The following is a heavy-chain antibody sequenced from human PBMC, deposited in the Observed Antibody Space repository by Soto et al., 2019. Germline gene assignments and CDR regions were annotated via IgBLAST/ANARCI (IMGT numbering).Heavy chain of an antibody. Sequence: QLQESGPGLVKPSETLSLTCSVSGDSINSDKYYWGWIRQPPGKGLEWIGSLYYRGNTYYTPYLPNRLSIALAQSKSKFSLRRNSVTAADSAVYFWARLEGLATISYYFDFWGQGAQVTVSS. J-gene: IGHJ4*02. D-gene: IGHD3-9*01. CDR2: LYYRGNT. CDR3: ARLEGLATISYYFDF. V-gene: IGHV4-39*01. CDR1: GDSINSDKYY.